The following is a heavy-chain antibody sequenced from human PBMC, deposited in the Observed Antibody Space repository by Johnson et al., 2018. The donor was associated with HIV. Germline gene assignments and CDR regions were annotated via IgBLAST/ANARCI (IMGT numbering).Heavy chain of an antibody. CDR1: A. CDR2: ISYDGTNK. Sequence: AMHWVRQAPGKGLEWVAVISYDGTNKYYADSVKGRFTISRDNSKNTLSLQMISLRAEDTAMYYCAKARSLLDYGGFDAFDIWGQGTMVTVSS. CDR3: AKARSLLDYGGFDAFDI. D-gene: IGHD4-23*01. J-gene: IGHJ3*02. V-gene: IGHV3-30-3*02.